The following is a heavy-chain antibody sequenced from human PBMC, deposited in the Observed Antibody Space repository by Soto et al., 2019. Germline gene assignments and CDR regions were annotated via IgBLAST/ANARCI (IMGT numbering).Heavy chain of an antibody. CDR2: INDSGNI. Sequence: QVQLQQWGAGLLKPSETLSLTCAVYGGSFSGYQWSWIRQTPGKGLEWIGEINDSGNINYNPSLKSRVTIFLDTRKKQISLKLSSVTAADTAVYYCARGLILWFGEFARRGGYYYYMGAWGKGTTVIVSS. CDR1: GGSFSGYQ. D-gene: IGHD3-10*01. CDR3: ARGLILWFGEFARRGGYYYYMGA. J-gene: IGHJ6*03. V-gene: IGHV4-34*01.